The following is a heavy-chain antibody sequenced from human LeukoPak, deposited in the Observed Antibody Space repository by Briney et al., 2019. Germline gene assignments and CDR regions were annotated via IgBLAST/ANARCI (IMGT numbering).Heavy chain of an antibody. V-gene: IGHV4-59*07. CDR1: GGSISSYY. CDR3: ARAVNYDFWSGYPNWFDP. D-gene: IGHD3-3*01. CDR2: IYYSGST. Sequence: SATLYLTCNVSGGSISSYYWSWLRQPPGQGLEWIGYIYYSGSTNYNPSLKSQVTISEDTSKNQFSLKLSSVTAADTAVYYCARAVNYDFWSGYPNWFDPWGQGTLVTVS. J-gene: IGHJ5*02.